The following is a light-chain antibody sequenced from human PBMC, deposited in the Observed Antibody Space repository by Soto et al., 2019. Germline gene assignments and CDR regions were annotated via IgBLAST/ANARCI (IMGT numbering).Light chain of an antibody. Sequence: QLVLTQSSSASASLRSSVKLTCTLSSGHSSYIIAWHQQQPGKAPRYLMKLEGSGSYNKGSGVPDRFSGSSSGADRYLTISNLQFEDEADYYCETWDSNTHTVFGGGTQLTVL. J-gene: IGLJ3*02. CDR3: ETWDSNTHTV. CDR1: SGHSSYI. CDR2: LEGSGSY. V-gene: IGLV4-60*02.